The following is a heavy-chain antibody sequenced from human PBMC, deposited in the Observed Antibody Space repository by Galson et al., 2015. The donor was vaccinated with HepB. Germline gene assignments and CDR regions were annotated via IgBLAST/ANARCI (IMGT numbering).Heavy chain of an antibody. CDR2: FGVSGGST. Sequence: SLRLSCAASGFTFSNYAMSWVRQAPGKGLEWVSTFGVSGGSTYYADSVKGRFTISRDNSKNTLYLQMNSLRAEDTAVYYCAKVRALGSGFYHHLDYWGQGALVTVSS. CDR1: GFTFSNYA. CDR3: AKVRALGSGFYHHLDY. D-gene: IGHD6-19*01. V-gene: IGHV3-23*01. J-gene: IGHJ4*02.